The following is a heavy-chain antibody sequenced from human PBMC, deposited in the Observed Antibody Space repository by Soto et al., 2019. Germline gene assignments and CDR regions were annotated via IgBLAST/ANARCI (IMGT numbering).Heavy chain of an antibody. V-gene: IGHV3-30*18. Sequence: GSLRLSCAASGFTFSSYGMHWVRQAPGKGLEWVAVISYDGSNKYYADSVKGRFTISRDNSKNTLYLQMNSLRAEDTAVYYCAKDSTASCIDYWGQGTLVTVSS. D-gene: IGHD2-15*01. CDR3: AKDSTASCIDY. CDR2: ISYDGSNK. J-gene: IGHJ4*02. CDR1: GFTFSSYG.